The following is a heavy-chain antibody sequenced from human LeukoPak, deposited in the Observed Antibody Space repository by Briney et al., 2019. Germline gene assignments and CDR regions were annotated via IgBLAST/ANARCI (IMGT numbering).Heavy chain of an antibody. J-gene: IGHJ4*02. CDR1: GYTFTGYY. Sequence: ASXKVSCKASGYTFTGYYMHWVRQAPGQGGEWMGWINPNSGGTNYAQKFQRSVTMTRYTSISTAYMELSRLRSDDTAVYYCARKVVMGVDYWGQGTLVTVSS. CDR2: INPNSGGT. CDR3: ARKVVMGVDY. V-gene: IGHV1-2*02. D-gene: IGHD4-23*01.